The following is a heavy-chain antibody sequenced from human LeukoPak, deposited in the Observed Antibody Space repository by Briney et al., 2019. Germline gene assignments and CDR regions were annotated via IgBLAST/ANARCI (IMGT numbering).Heavy chain of an antibody. V-gene: IGHV4-30-2*01. CDR1: GDSFSSGGYS. D-gene: IGHD1-26*01. CDR2: IYDSGST. Sequence: SETLYLTCAVSGDSFSSGGYSWSWIRQPPGKGLEWIGYIYDSGSTYYNPSLKSRVTISVDRSKNQFSLNLSSVTAADTAVYYCAREGDYYNAFDVWGQGTMVTVSS. CDR3: AREGDYYNAFDV. J-gene: IGHJ3*01.